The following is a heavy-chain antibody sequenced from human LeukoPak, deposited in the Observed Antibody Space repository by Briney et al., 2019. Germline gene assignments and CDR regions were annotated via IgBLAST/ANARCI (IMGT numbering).Heavy chain of an antibody. V-gene: IGHV1-69*06. D-gene: IGHD6-13*01. CDR1: GGTFSSYA. J-gene: IGHJ4*02. CDR3: ARKDQEYSSSWYGLGY. Sequence: SVKVSCKASGGTFSSYAISWVRQAPGQGLEWMGGIIPIFGTANYAQKFQGRVTITADKSTSIAYMELSSLRSEDTAVYYCARKDQEYSSSWYGLGYWGQGTLVTVSS. CDR2: IIPIFGTA.